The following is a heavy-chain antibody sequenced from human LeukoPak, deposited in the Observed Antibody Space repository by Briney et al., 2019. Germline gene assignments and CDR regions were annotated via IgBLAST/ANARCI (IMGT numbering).Heavy chain of an antibody. Sequence: SSETLSLTCTVSGGSISSYYWSWIRQPPGKGLEWIGYIYYSGSTNYNPSLKSRVTISVDTSKNQFSLKLSSVTAADTAVYYCARVGGDYDFWSGFIGYWGQGTLVTVSS. CDR3: ARVGGDYDFWSGFIGY. CDR2: IYYSGST. CDR1: GGSISSYY. D-gene: IGHD3-3*01. J-gene: IGHJ4*02. V-gene: IGHV4-59*01.